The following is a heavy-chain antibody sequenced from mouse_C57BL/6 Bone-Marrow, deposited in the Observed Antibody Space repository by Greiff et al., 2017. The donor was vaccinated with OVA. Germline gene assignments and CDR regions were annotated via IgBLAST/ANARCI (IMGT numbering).Heavy chain of an antibody. Sequence: VQLQQSGAELARPGASVKMSCKASGYTFTSSTMHWVKQRPGQGLEWIGYINPSSGYTKYNQKFKDKATLTADQSSSPAYRQLSSLTSEDSAVYYCARGLGNYWGKGTTLTVS. CDR1: GYTFTSST. CDR2: INPSSGYT. D-gene: IGHD3-3*01. V-gene: IGHV1-4*01. CDR3: ARGLGNY. J-gene: IGHJ2*01.